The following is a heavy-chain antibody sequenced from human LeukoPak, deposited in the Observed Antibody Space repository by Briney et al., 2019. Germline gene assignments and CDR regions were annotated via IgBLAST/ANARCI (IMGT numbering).Heavy chain of an antibody. D-gene: IGHD3-22*01. J-gene: IGHJ4*02. CDR1: GFIFSSYG. CDR3: AKDLWSSGYYGYFDY. V-gene: IGHV3-33*06. CDR2: IWYDGSNK. Sequence: PGGSLRLSCAASGFIFSSYGMHWVRQAPGKGLEWVAVIWYDGSNKYYADSVKGRFTISRDNSNNTLYLQMNSLRAEDTAVYYCAKDLWSSGYYGYFDYWGQGSLVTVSS.